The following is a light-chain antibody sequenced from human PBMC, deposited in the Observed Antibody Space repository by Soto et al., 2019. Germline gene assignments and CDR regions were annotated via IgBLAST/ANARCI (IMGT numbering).Light chain of an antibody. Sequence: QSALTQPPSASGSPGQSVTISCTGTSSDVGAYNYVSWYQQHPGKAPKLMIYEVSERPSGVPDRFSGSKSGNTASLTVSGLQAEDEAEYYCSVYTXRLMFGGGTKL. CDR2: EVS. V-gene: IGLV2-8*01. CDR3: SVYTXRLM. CDR1: SSDVGAYNY. J-gene: IGLJ3*02.